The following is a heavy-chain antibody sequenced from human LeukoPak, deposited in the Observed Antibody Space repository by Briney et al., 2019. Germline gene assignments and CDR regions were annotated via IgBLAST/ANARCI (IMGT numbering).Heavy chain of an antibody. J-gene: IGHJ4*02. D-gene: IGHD3-10*01. CDR3: ARLRGFIDY. Sequence: GGSLRLSCAASGFTFSSYAMSWVRQAPGKGLEWVSAISGSGGSTYYADSVKGRFTISRDNANNSLSLQMNGLRADDSAVYYCARLRGFIDYWGQGTVVTVSS. CDR2: ISGSGGST. CDR1: GFTFSSYA. V-gene: IGHV3-23*01.